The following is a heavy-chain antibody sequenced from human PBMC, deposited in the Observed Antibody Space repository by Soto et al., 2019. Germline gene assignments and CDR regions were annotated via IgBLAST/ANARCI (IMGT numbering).Heavy chain of an antibody. CDR3: ARIRDYYDSSGYIMDV. V-gene: IGHV5-51*01. CDR1: GYSFTSYW. D-gene: IGHD3-22*01. J-gene: IGHJ6*02. CDR2: IYPGDSDT. Sequence: GESLKISCKGSGYSFTSYWIGWVRQMPGKGLEWMGIIYPGDSDTRYSPSFQGQVTISADKSISTAYLQWSSLKASDTAMYYCARIRDYYDSSGYIMDVWGPGTTVNVSS.